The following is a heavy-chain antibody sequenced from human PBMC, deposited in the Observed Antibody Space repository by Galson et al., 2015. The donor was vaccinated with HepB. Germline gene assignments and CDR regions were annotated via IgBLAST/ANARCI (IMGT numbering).Heavy chain of an antibody. CDR1: GFSLTTSGMC. J-gene: IGHJ5*01. CDR2: INWKDDK. D-gene: IGHD4-17*01. CDR3: AHRRSPHYGDAGGGDS. V-gene: IGHV2-5*08. Sequence: PALVKPTQTLTLTCTFSGFSLTTSGMCVSWIRQPPGKALEWLALINWKDDKHYSPSLKSRLTITKDTSKNQVVLTMTNMDPVDTATYYCAHRRSPHYGDAGGGDSWGQGTLVTVSS.